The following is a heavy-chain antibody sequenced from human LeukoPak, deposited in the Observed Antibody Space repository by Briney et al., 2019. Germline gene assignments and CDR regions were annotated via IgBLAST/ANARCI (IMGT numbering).Heavy chain of an antibody. J-gene: IGHJ4*02. CDR2: ISASGGST. D-gene: IGHD4-23*01. Sequence: GGSLRLSCAASGFTFSSYAMSWVRQAPGKGLEWVSGISASGGSTYYAGSVRGRFTISRDNSKYTLHLQMNSLRAEDTAVYYCAKLGWDSGDFDCWGQGTLVTVSS. CDR3: AKLGWDSGDFDC. V-gene: IGHV3-23*01. CDR1: GFTFSSYA.